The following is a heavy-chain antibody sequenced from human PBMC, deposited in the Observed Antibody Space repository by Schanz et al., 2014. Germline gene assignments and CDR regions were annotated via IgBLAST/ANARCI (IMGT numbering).Heavy chain of an antibody. J-gene: IGHJ6*02. Sequence: QVQLVESGGGVVQPGRSLRLSCAASGFTFSNYAMHWVRQAPGKGLDWLAVISFDGRNKYHAQSVKGRFNTSRDNSKNTMYLQMNSLRAEDTAVYYCVKDLQRELLRDDHYYGMDVWGQGTTVTVSS. CDR3: VKDLQRELLRDDHYYGMDV. D-gene: IGHD1-26*01. CDR1: GFTFSNYA. V-gene: IGHV3-30*18. CDR2: ISFDGRNK.